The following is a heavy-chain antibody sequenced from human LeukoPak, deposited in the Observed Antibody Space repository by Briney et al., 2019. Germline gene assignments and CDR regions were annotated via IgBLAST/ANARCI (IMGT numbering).Heavy chain of an antibody. V-gene: IGHV4-4*07. Sequence: PSETLSLTCTVSGGSISSYYWSWIRQPAGEGLEWIGRIHTSGSTNYHPSLKSRVTMSVDTSKNQFSLKVTSVTAADAAVYYCARAWQWLPLDSWGQGTLVTVSS. J-gene: IGHJ4*02. CDR1: GGSISSYY. CDR2: IHTSGST. CDR3: ARAWQWLPLDS. D-gene: IGHD6-19*01.